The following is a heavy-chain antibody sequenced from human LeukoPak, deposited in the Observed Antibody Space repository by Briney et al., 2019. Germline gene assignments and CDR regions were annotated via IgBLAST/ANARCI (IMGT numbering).Heavy chain of an antibody. CDR2: IYYSGST. V-gene: IGHV4-59*01. J-gene: IGHJ6*02. CDR3: ARERSSSSPGGYYYYGMDV. Sequence: PSETLSLTCTVSGGSISSYYWSWLRQPPGKGLEWIGYIYYSGSTNYNPSLKSRVTISVDTSKNQFSLKLSSVTAADTAVYYCARERSSSSPGGYYYYGMDVWGQGTTVTVSS. CDR1: GGSISSYY. D-gene: IGHD6-6*01.